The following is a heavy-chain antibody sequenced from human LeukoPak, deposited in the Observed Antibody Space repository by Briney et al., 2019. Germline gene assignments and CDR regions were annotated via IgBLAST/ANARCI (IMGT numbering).Heavy chain of an antibody. CDR3: AKDLYFDILSGYLDY. CDR2: ISYDGSNK. J-gene: IGHJ4*02. V-gene: IGHV3-30-3*01. CDR1: GFTFSSYA. D-gene: IGHD3-9*01. Sequence: GRSLRLSCAASGFTFSSYAMHWVRQAPGKGLEWVAVISYDGSNKYYADSVKGRFTISRDNSKNTLYLQMNSLRAEDTAVYYCAKDLYFDILSGYLDYWGQGTLVTVSS.